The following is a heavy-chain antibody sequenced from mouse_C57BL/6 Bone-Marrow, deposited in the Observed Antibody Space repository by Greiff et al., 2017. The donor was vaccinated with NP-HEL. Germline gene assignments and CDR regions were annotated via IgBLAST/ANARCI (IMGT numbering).Heavy chain of an antibody. CDR2: IHPNSGST. CDR3: ARRQLRARNFDY. V-gene: IGHV1-64*01. D-gene: IGHD3-2*02. J-gene: IGHJ2*01. Sequence: QVQLQQPGAELVKPGASVKLSCKASGYTFTSYWMHWVKQRPGQGLEWIGMIHPNSGSTNYNEKFKSKATLTVDKSSSTAYMQLSSLTSEDSAVYYGARRQLRARNFDYWGQGTTLTVSS. CDR1: GYTFTSYW.